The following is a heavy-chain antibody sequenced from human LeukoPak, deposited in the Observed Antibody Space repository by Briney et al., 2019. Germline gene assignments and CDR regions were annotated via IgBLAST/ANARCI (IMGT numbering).Heavy chain of an antibody. CDR1: GYTFTGYY. CDR3: ARKSHYGSGSPVDY. CDR2: INPNSGGT. D-gene: IGHD3-10*01. Sequence: ASVKVSCKASGYTFTGYYMHWVRQAPGQGLEWMGWINPNSGGTNYAQKFQGRVTMTRDTSISTAYMELSRLRSDDTAVYYCARKSHYGSGSPVDYWGQGTLVTVSS. J-gene: IGHJ4*02. V-gene: IGHV1-2*02.